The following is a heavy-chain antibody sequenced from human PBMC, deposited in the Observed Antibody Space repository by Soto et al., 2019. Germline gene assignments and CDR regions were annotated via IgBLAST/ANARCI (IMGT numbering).Heavy chain of an antibody. CDR1: GGSVSSGIYY. D-gene: IGHD3-10*01. J-gene: IGHJ6*02. CDR2: IYYIGST. Sequence: SETLSLTCTVSGGSVSSGIYYWSWIRHPPGKGLEWIGYIYYIGSTNYNPSLKSRVTISVDTSKNQFSLKLSSVTAADTAVYYCARSITMVRALYHYYYYGMDVWGQGTPVTVSS. V-gene: IGHV4-61*01. CDR3: ARSITMVRALYHYYYYGMDV.